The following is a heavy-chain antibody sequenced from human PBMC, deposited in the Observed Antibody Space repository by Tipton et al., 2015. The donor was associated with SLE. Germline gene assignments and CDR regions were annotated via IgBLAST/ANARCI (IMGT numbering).Heavy chain of an antibody. CDR3: ATFTGWSSA. Sequence: GSLRLSCVGSGFTFRSYSLSWVRQAPGKGLEWVSAISDSGESTHYADSVKGRFTVSRDNSKNTLFLEMKSLRAEDTAVYYCATFTGWSSAWGQGTLVTVSS. J-gene: IGHJ4*02. V-gene: IGHV3-23*01. CDR1: GFTFRSYS. D-gene: IGHD6-25*01. CDR2: ISDSGEST.